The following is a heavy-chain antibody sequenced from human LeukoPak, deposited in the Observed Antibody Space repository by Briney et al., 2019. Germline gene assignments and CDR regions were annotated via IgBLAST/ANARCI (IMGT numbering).Heavy chain of an antibody. Sequence: ASVKVSCKASGYTFTGYYMHWVRQAPGQGLEWMGRINPNSGGTNYAQKFQGRVTMTRDTSIRTAYMELSRLRSADTAVYYCARDQRWLVLGWFDPWGQGTLVTVSS. J-gene: IGHJ5*02. V-gene: IGHV1-2*06. CDR2: INPNSGGT. CDR3: ARDQRWLVLGWFDP. CDR1: GYTFTGYY. D-gene: IGHD6-19*01.